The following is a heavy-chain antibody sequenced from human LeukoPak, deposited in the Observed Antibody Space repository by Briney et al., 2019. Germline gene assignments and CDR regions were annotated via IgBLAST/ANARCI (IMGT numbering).Heavy chain of an antibody. CDR1: GFTFSSYW. V-gene: IGHV3-7*01. J-gene: IGHJ1*01. Sequence: GGSLRLSCAASGFTFSSYWMSWVRHAPGKGLEWVANIKQDGSEKYYVDSVKGRFTISRDNAKNSLYLQMNSLRAEDTAVYYCAREEPYYYDSSGYLHSWGQGTLVTVSS. D-gene: IGHD3-22*01. CDR3: AREEPYYYDSSGYLHS. CDR2: IKQDGSEK.